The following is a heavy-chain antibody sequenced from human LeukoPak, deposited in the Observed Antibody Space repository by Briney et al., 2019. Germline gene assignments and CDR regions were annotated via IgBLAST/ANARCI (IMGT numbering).Heavy chain of an antibody. Sequence: ASVKVSCKASGYTFTGYYMHWVRQAPGQGLEWMGWINPNSGGTNYAQKFQGRVIMTRDTSISTAYMELSRLRSDDTAVYYCARVGITMVRGVVNWFDPWGQGTLVTVSS. CDR2: INPNSGGT. J-gene: IGHJ5*02. CDR1: GYTFTGYY. CDR3: ARVGITMVRGVVNWFDP. D-gene: IGHD3-10*01. V-gene: IGHV1-2*02.